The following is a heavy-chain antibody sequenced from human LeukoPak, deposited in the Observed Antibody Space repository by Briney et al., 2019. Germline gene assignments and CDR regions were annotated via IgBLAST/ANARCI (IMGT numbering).Heavy chain of an antibody. D-gene: IGHD2-21*02. J-gene: IGHJ4*02. V-gene: IGHV3-21*01. CDR3: ARCARDVVVTAGSFDY. Sequence: PGGSLRLSCATSGFTVSNNYMNWVRQAPGKGLEWVSSISSSSSYIYSADSVKGRFTISRDNAKNSLYLQMDSLRAEDTAIYYCARCARDVVVTAGSFDYWGQGTLVTVSS. CDR1: GFTVSNNY. CDR2: ISSSSSYI.